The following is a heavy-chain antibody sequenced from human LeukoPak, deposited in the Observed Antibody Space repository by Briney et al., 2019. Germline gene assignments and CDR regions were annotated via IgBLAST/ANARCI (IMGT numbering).Heavy chain of an antibody. V-gene: IGHV4-34*01. CDR3: ARSHLWPSGTFDI. J-gene: IGHJ3*02. Sequence: SETLSLTGAVSGASLSGYCWSWIRQSPGKGLEWIGEINHGGFTNYNPSLKSRVTISVDTSRNQIALRLSSLTAADTAVYFCARSHLWPSGTFDIWGQGTVVAVSS. D-gene: IGHD5-18*01. CDR1: GASLSGYC. CDR2: INHGGFT.